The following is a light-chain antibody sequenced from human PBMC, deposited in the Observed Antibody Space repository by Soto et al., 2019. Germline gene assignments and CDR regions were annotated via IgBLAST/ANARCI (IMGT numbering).Light chain of an antibody. V-gene: IGLV1-47*01. J-gene: IGLJ2*01. CDR1: SSSVGFDY. CDR2: RNN. CDR3: ATRDDSLFVV. Sequence: QSVLTQPPSASETPGQRVTISCSGSSSSVGFDYVDWYQHVPGAAPKLLIYRNNLRPPGVPDRFSGSKSGTLASLAISGLRTEDEAVYYCATRDDSLFVVFGGGTKLTVL.